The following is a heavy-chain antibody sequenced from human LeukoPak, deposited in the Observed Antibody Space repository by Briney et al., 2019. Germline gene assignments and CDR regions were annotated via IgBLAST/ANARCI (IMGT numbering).Heavy chain of an antibody. D-gene: IGHD2-2*01. CDR2: ISSSGSTI. CDR3: AVDCSSPSCYGQSAFDI. Sequence: GGSLRLSCAASGFTFSDYYMSWIRQAPGKGLEWVSYISSSGSTIYYADSVKGRFTISRDNAKNSLYLQMNSLRAEDTAIYYCAVDCSSPSCYGQSAFDIWGQGTMVTVSS. CDR1: GFTFSDYY. J-gene: IGHJ3*02. V-gene: IGHV3-11*01.